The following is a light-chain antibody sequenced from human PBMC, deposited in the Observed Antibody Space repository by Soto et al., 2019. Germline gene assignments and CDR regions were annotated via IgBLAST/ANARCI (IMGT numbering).Light chain of an antibody. J-gene: IGKJ1*01. CDR2: GAS. CDR3: QQDYNLPRT. V-gene: IGKV3D-7*01. Sequence: PGERVTLSCRASQGVSSSYLTWYQQKPGQAPRLLIYGASTRATGIPARFSGSGSGTDFTLTISSLQPEDFAVYYCQQDYNLPRTFGQGTKVEIK. CDR1: QGVSSSY.